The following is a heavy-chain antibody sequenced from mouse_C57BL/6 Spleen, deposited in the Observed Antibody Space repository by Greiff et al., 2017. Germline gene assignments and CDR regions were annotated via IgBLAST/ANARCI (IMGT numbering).Heavy chain of an antibody. D-gene: IGHD3-2*02. Sequence: QVQLKQPGAELVMPGASVKLSCKASGYTFTSYWMPWVKQRPGQGLEWIGEIDPSDSYTNYNQKFKGKSTLTVDKSSSTAYMQHSSLTSEDSAVYYCARSGQLRLGTYWGQGTLVTVSA. CDR3: ARSGQLRLGTY. CDR1: GYTFTSYW. J-gene: IGHJ3*01. V-gene: IGHV1-69*01. CDR2: IDPSDSYT.